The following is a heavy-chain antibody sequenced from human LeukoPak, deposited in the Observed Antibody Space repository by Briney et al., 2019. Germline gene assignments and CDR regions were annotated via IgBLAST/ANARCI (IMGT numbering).Heavy chain of an antibody. J-gene: IGHJ4*02. CDR3: ARDKYSSGWYGGCDY. Sequence: GRSLRLSCAASGFTFSSYAMHWVRQAPGKGLEWVAVISYDGSNKYYADSVKGRFTISRDNSKNTLYLQMNSLRAEDTAVYYCARDKYSSGWYGGCDYWGQGTLVTVSS. V-gene: IGHV3-30*04. CDR2: ISYDGSNK. CDR1: GFTFSSYA. D-gene: IGHD6-19*01.